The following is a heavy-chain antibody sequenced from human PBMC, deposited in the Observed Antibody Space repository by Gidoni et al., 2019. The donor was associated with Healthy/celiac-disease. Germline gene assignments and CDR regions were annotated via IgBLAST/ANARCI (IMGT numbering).Heavy chain of an antibody. CDR1: DFTFSSYW. J-gene: IGHJ4*02. CDR2: KKQDGSEQ. V-gene: IGHV3-7*03. Sequence: EVQLVESWGGLVQPGGSLSLACPASDFTFSSYWMSWVRQVPGKGLAWVANKKQDGSEQYYVDSVKGRFTISRDNAKNSLYLQMNSLRSEDTAVYYCARGGYYGSGSYAYFDYWGQGTLVTVSS. D-gene: IGHD3-10*01. CDR3: ARGGYYGSGSYAYFDY.